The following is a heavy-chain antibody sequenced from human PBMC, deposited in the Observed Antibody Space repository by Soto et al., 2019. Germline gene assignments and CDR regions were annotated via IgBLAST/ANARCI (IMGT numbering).Heavy chain of an antibody. CDR2: VNHSGST. J-gene: IGHJ4*02. CDR1: GGSFGAYY. CDR3: ARGTNLRCFD. D-gene: IGHD3-9*01. Sequence: SETLSLTCAAYGGSFGAYYGNWIRQPPGKGLEWIGEVNHSGSTNYNPSLESRVTISVDTSKNQFSLKLSSVTAADTAVYYCARGTNLRCFDWGQGTLVTVSS. V-gene: IGHV4-34*01.